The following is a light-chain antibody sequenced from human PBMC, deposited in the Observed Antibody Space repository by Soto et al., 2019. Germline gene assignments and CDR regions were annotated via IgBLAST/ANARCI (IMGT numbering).Light chain of an antibody. V-gene: IGKV3-11*01. Sequence: EIVLTQSPATLSLSPGERATLSCRASQNVNDYLAWYQQKPGQAPRLLIYDASNRATGIPAGCSGSGSGTNFTLPISSLEPKDVGVYYCQQIVNCPPATFGGGTRVQIK. CDR2: DAS. CDR1: QNVNDY. J-gene: IGKJ4*01. CDR3: QQIVNCPPAT.